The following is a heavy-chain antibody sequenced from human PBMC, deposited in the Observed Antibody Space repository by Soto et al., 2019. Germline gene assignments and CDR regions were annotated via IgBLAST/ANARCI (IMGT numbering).Heavy chain of an antibody. V-gene: IGHV4-30-4*01. D-gene: IGHD6-13*01. CDR3: ARKYRSSWYDY. CDR2: IYYSGST. CDR1: GGSINSGDYY. Sequence: QVQLQESGPRLVKPSQTLSLTCTVSGGSINSGDYYWSWIRQPPGKGLEWIGYIYYSGSTYYNPSLKRRVTHAKDTSQNQFSLRLISVTAADTAVYYCARKYRSSWYDYWGQGTLVTVSS. J-gene: IGHJ4*02.